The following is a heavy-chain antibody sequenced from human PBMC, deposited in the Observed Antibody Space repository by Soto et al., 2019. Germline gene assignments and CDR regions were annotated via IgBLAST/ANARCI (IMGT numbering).Heavy chain of an antibody. V-gene: IGHV1-3*01. CDR3: ARVRSSSWTNWFDP. CDR2: INAGNGNT. CDR1: GYTFTSYA. Sequence: GASVKVSCKASGYTFTSYAMHWVRHAPGQRLEWMGWINAGNGNTKYSQKFQGRVTITRDTSASTAYMELSSLRSEDTAVYYCARVRSSSWTNWFDPWGQGTLVTVSS. D-gene: IGHD6-13*01. J-gene: IGHJ5*02.